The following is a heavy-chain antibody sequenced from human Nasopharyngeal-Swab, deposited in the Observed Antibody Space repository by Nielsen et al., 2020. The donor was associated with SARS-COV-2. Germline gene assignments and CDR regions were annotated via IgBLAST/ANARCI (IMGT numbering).Heavy chain of an antibody. CDR3: ASRRYFWSGRYFDY. CDR2: INHSGST. J-gene: IGHJ4*02. Sequence: SETLSLTCAVYGGSFSGYYWSWNRQPPGKGLEWIGEINHSGSTNYNPSLKSRVTISVDTSKNQFSLKLSSVTAADTAVYYCASRRYFWSGRYFDYWGQGTLVTVSS. CDR1: GGSFSGYY. D-gene: IGHD3-3*01. V-gene: IGHV4-34*01.